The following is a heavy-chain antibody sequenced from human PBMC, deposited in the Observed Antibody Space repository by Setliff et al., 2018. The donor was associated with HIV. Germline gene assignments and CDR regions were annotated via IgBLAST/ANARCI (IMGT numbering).Heavy chain of an antibody. Sequence: SETLSLTCTVSGGFIGTYYWSWIRQSPGKGLQWIGSAYYTGSTNYNPSLESRVTMSVDTSENQFSLRLMSLTAADTAIYYCARGRVTLNGVAAGHHYMDVWGKGNTVTVSS. CDR2: AYYTGST. CDR1: GGFIGTYY. J-gene: IGHJ6*03. D-gene: IGHD3-3*01. V-gene: IGHV4-59*13. CDR3: ARGRVTLNGVAAGHHYMDV.